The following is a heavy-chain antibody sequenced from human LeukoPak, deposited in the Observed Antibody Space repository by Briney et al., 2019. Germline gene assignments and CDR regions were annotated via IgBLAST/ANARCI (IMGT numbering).Heavy chain of an antibody. CDR1: GGSISSSSYY. CDR2: IYYSGST. D-gene: IGHD3-22*01. Sequence: PSETLSLTCTVSGGSISSSSYYWGWIRQPPGKGLEWIGSIYYSGSTYYNPSLKSRVTISVDTSKNQFSLKLSSVTAADTAVYYCAMMVVALGVPFDYWGQGTLVTVSS. V-gene: IGHV4-39*07. CDR3: AMMVVALGVPFDY. J-gene: IGHJ4*02.